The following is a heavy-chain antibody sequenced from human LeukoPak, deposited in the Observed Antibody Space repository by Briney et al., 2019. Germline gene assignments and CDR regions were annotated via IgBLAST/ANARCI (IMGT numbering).Heavy chain of an antibody. V-gene: IGHV3-30*02. Sequence: GGSLRLSCAASGFTFSSYGMHWVRQAPGKGLEWVAFIRYDGSNKYYADSVKGRFTISRDNSKNTLYLQMNSLRAEDTAVYYCAKDLNIAAAGAIDYWGQGTLVTVSS. J-gene: IGHJ4*02. CDR2: IRYDGSNK. CDR3: AKDLNIAAAGAIDY. D-gene: IGHD6-13*01. CDR1: GFTFSSYG.